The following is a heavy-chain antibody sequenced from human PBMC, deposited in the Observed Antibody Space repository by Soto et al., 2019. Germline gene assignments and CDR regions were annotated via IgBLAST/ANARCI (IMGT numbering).Heavy chain of an antibody. CDR3: ARDRRRYCSKGVCYTSGSYYQYGMDV. V-gene: IGHV4-30-4*01. CDR1: DASISSADYY. D-gene: IGHD2-8*01. CDR2: IYYSGHA. J-gene: IGHJ6*04. Sequence: SATLCLTCTVSDASISSADYYWGCIRQIPGKGLEWIGNIYYSGHADYNPSLKSRVFISAGTSKSQFTLKLNSVTATDTAVYYCARDRRRYCSKGVCYTSGSYYQYGMDVWGKGTKVT.